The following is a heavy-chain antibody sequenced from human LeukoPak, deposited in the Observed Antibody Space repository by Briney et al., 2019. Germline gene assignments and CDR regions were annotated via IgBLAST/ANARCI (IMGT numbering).Heavy chain of an antibody. CDR2: IYPGDSDT. V-gene: IGHV5-51*01. D-gene: IGHD3-10*01. CDR3: ARLYYGSGSYYTGIDY. Sequence: GESLKISCKGSGYSFTSYWIGWVRQMPGKGLEWMGIIYPGDSDTRYSPSFQGQVTISADKSISTAYLQWSSLKASDTAMYYCARLYYGSGSYYTGIDYWGQGTLVTASS. CDR1: GYSFTSYW. J-gene: IGHJ4*02.